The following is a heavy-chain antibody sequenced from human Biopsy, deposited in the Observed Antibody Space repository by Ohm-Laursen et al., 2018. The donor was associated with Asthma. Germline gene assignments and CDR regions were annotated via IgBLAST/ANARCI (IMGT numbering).Heavy chain of an antibody. CDR3: AGFCSGGNCPDH. D-gene: IGHD2-15*01. Sequence: GTLSLTCSVYGGSLSSYYWTWIRQPPGKGLEWIGNIHYSGSTYSNPSLKSRVTISVDTSKKQISLRLSSVIAADTAVYYCAGFCSGGNCPDHWGQGTLVTVSS. CDR1: GGSLSSYY. V-gene: IGHV4-59*01. CDR2: IHYSGST. J-gene: IGHJ4*02.